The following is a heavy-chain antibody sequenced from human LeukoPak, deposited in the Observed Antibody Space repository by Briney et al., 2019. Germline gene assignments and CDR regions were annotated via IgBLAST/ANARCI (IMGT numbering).Heavy chain of an antibody. CDR1: GFIFDSYG. CDR2: ISNDNRYI. D-gene: IGHD5-12*01. V-gene: IGHV3-21*04. J-gene: IGHJ4*02. Sequence: GGSLRLSCAASGFIFDSYGMNWVRQAPGKGLEWVSSISNDNRYIYYADSVKGRFTISRDNSKNTLYLQMNSLRAEDTAVYYCAKERSEATSFDYWGQGTLVTVSS. CDR3: AKERSEATSFDY.